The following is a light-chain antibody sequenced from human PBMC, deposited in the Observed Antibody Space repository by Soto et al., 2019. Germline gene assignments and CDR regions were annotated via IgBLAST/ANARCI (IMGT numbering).Light chain of an antibody. CDR2: DAS. CDR1: HSVSDW. Sequence: DNPMTLPRSPLYESVDAIVTITCRASHSVSDWLAWNQQKPGKAPKRLVYDASTLQSGVATRFSGSGSGTEFTLIISGLQPEDSATYYCQQYTNTNNPWMVGQGAKVDI. V-gene: IGKV1-5*01. CDR3: QQYTNTNNPWM. J-gene: IGKJ2*01.